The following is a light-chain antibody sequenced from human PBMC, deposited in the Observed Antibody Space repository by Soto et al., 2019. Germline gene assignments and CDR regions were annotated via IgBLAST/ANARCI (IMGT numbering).Light chain of an antibody. CDR2: AAS. Sequence: IQMPQCRSSMSASVGERVTITCRASQSISSYLNWYQQKPGKAPKLLIYAASSLQSGVPSRFSGTGSETDFTLTISGLQSEDSAVYFCQQYNNLPFSFGQGTRLEI. CDR3: QQYNNLPFS. J-gene: IGKJ5*01. V-gene: IGKV1-39*01. CDR1: QSISSY.